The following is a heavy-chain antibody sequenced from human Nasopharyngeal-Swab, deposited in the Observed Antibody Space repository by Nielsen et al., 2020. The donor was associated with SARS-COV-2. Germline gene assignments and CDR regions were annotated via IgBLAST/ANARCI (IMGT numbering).Heavy chain of an antibody. Sequence: GESLKISCAASGFTFSDYAMGWVRQAPGKGLEWVSLITGSARRSDYADSVKGRFTISRDNSKNTVYLQMNGLRVEDTAVYYCAKYGAFGVRSYYGLDVWGQGTTVTVSS. CDR3: AKYGAFGVRSYYGLDV. CDR2: ITGSARRS. CDR1: GFTFSDYA. D-gene: IGHD4-17*01. V-gene: IGHV3-23*01. J-gene: IGHJ6*02.